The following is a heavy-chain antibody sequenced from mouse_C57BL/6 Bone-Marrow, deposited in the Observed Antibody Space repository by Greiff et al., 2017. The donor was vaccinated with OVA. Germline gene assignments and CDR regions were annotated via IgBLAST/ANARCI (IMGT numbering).Heavy chain of an antibody. Sequence: DVMLVESGGGLVQSGRSLRLSCATSGFTFSDFYMEWVRQAPGKGLEWIAASRNKANDYTTEYSASVKGRFIVSRDTSQSILYLQMNALRAEDTAIYYCARDYVFAYWGQGTLVTVSA. CDR3: ARDYVFAY. J-gene: IGHJ3*01. V-gene: IGHV7-1*01. CDR1: GFTFSDFY. CDR2: SRNKANDYTT.